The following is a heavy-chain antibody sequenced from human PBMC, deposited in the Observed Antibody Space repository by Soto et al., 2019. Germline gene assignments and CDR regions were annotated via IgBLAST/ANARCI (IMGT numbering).Heavy chain of an antibody. CDR2: IRGGGGST. V-gene: IGHV3-23*01. CDR1: GFTFSSYA. Sequence: EVQLLESGGGLVQPGGSLRLSCAASGFTFSSYAMSWVRQAPGKGLEWVSAIRGGGGSTYYADSVKGRFTISRDNSKNSLYLQMNSLRAEDTAVYYCAKEGVYCSGGSCYRDDAFDIWGQGTMGTVSS. J-gene: IGHJ3*02. CDR3: AKEGVYCSGGSCYRDDAFDI. D-gene: IGHD2-15*01.